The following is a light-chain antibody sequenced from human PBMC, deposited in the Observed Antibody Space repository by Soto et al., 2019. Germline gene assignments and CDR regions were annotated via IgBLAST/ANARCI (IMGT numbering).Light chain of an antibody. CDR3: QQCDNWPRT. CDR1: QSVSSSY. J-gene: IGKJ1*01. V-gene: IGKV3-15*01. Sequence: EIVLTQSPGTLSLSPGERATLSCRASQSVSSSYLAWYQQRPGQAPSLLVHGASTRATGIPARFSGSGSGTEFTLTISSLQSEDFAVYYCQQCDNWPRTFGQGTKVDI. CDR2: GAS.